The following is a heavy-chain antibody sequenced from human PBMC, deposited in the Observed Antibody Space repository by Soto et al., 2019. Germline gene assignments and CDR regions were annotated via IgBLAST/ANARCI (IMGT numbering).Heavy chain of an antibody. J-gene: IGHJ4*02. CDR2: MNPNSGNT. CDR1: GYTFTSYD. V-gene: IGHV1-8*01. CDR3: ARERTGPNYFDY. D-gene: IGHD1-7*01. Sequence: QVQLVQSGAEVKKPGASVKVSCKASGYTFTSYDINWVRQATGQGLEWMGWMNPNSGNTAYAQKFQGRVTMTRNSSISTAYMELSSLRSEDTAVYYCARERTGPNYFDYWGQGTLVTVSS.